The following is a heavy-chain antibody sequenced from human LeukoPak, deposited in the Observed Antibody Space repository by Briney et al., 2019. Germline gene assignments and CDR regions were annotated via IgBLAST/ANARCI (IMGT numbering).Heavy chain of an antibody. CDR1: GFTFSSYA. D-gene: IGHD3-9*01. CDR3: AKEEFNVILTGSSNWFDP. CDR2: ISGSGGST. J-gene: IGHJ5*02. V-gene: IGHV3-23*01. Sequence: GGSLRLSCAASGFTFSSYAMSWVRQAPGKGLEWVSAISGSGGSTYYADSVKGRFTISRDNSKNTLYLQMNSLRAEDTAVYYCAKEEFNVILTGSSNWFDPWGQGTLVTVSS.